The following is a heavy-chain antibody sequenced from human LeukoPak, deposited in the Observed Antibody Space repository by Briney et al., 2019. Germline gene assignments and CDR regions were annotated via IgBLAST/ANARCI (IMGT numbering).Heavy chain of an antibody. CDR1: GYTFTNYA. V-gene: IGHV7-4-1*02. J-gene: IGHJ4*02. CDR2: IHPSTGNP. D-gene: IGHD3-16*02. Sequence: ASVKASCKASGYTFTNYAMNWVRQAPGQGLEWMGWIHPSTGNPTYAQGFTGRFVFSLDTSVSTTYLQIRGLKAEDTAVYYCARAFQSLGGLSLPDFWGQGTLVTVSS. CDR3: ARAFQSLGGLSLPDF.